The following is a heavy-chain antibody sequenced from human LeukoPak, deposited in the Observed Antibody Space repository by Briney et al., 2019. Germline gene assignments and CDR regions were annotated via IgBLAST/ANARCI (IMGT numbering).Heavy chain of an antibody. D-gene: IGHD2-15*01. CDR2: IKQDGGEK. Sequence: PGGSLRLSCAASGFTFSSYWMTWVRQPPGKGLEWVANIKQDGGEKYYVDSVKGRFTISRDNSKNTLYLQMNSLRAEDTAVYYCARERRYCSGGSCYSEGDFDYWGQGTLVTVSS. CDR1: GFTFSSYW. CDR3: ARERRYCSGGSCYSEGDFDY. J-gene: IGHJ4*02. V-gene: IGHV3-7*01.